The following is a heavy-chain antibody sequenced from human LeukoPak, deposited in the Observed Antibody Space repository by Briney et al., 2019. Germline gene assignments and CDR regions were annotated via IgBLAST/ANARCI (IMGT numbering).Heavy chain of an antibody. V-gene: IGHV3-53*01. CDR3: AREGYYYDSSGYYYEDY. D-gene: IGHD3-22*01. J-gene: IGHJ4*02. CDR2: IYSGGST. Sequence: GGSLRLSCAVSGFTFSSYAMSWVRQAPGKGLEWVSVIYSGGSTYYADSVKGRFTISRDNSKNTLYLQMNSLRAEDTAVYYCAREGYYYDSSGYYYEDYWGQGTLVTVSS. CDR1: GFTFSSYA.